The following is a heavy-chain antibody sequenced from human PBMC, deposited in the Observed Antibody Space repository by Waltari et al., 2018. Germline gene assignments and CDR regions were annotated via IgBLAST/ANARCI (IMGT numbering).Heavy chain of an antibody. CDR1: GFTFSSYE. J-gene: IGHJ5*02. CDR3: AREGFLDKNWFDP. CDR2: ISSSGSTI. D-gene: IGHD3-3*01. Sequence: EVQLVESGGGLVQPGVSLRLSCAASGFTFSSYEMNWVRQAPGKGLELVSYISSSGSTIYYADSVKGRFTISRDNAKNSLYLQMNSLRAEDTAVYYCAREGFLDKNWFDPWGQGTLVTVSS. V-gene: IGHV3-48*03.